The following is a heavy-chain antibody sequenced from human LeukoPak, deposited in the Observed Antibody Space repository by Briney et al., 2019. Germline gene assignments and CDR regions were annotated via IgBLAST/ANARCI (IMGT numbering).Heavy chain of an antibody. D-gene: IGHD2-21*01. Sequence: PSETLSLTCTVSGHSISSYYGRWIRQPAGKGLEWIGRIYTSGSTNYNPSLKSRVTMSVATSKNQFSLKLRSVTAADTAVYYCARDGGVVPYYFDYWGQGTLVTVSS. CDR2: IYTSGST. J-gene: IGHJ4*02. CDR1: GHSISSYY. CDR3: ARDGGVVPYYFDY. V-gene: IGHV4-4*07.